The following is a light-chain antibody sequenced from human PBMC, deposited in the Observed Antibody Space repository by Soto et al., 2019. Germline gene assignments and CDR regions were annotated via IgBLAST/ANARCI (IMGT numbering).Light chain of an antibody. V-gene: IGKV1-5*03. J-gene: IGKJ1*01. Sequence: DIQMTQSPFTLSASVGDRVTITCRASQSISNSLAWYQQKPGKAPKLLIYKASSLESGVPSRFSGSGSGTEFSRTISSLQPDDFATYYCQQYNSYWRTFGQGTKVEIK. CDR2: KAS. CDR1: QSISNS. CDR3: QQYNSYWRT.